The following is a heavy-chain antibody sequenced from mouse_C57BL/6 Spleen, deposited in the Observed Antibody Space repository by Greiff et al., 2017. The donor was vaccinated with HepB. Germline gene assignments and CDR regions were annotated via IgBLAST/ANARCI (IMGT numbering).Heavy chain of an antibody. CDR2: IYPGGGYT. CDR1: GYTFTNYW. J-gene: IGHJ1*03. D-gene: IGHD1-1*01. CDR3: ARRDYYYGSSSYWYFDV. V-gene: IGHV1-63*01. Sequence: QVQLQQSGAELVSPGTSVKMSCKASGYTFTNYWIGWAKQRPGHGLEWIGDIYPGGGYTNYNEKFKGKATLTADKSSSTAYMQFISLTSEDSAIYYCARRDYYYGSSSYWYFDVWGTGTTVTVSS.